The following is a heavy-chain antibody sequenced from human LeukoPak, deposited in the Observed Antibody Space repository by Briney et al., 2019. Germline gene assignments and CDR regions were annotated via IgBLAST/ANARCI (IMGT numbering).Heavy chain of an antibody. D-gene: IGHD6-13*01. CDR1: GYTFTGYY. CDR3: ARGRYSSSWYDYWYFDL. Sequence: GASVKVSCKASGYTFTGYYMHWVRQAPGQGLEWMGWINPNSGGTNYAQKFQGWVTMTRDTSISTAYMELSRLRSDDTAAYYCARGRYSSSWYDYWYFDLWGRGTLVTVSS. V-gene: IGHV1-2*04. CDR2: INPNSGGT. J-gene: IGHJ2*01.